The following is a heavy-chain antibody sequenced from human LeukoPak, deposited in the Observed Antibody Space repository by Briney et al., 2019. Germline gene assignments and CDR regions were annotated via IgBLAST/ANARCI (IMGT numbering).Heavy chain of an antibody. Sequence: SETLSLTCAVYGGSFSGYYWSWIRQPPGKGLEWIGEINHSGSTNYNPSLKSRVTISVDTSKNQFSLKLSSVTAADTAVYYCARREMATIYARDEHQNFDYWGQGTLVTVSS. CDR3: ARREMATIYARDEHQNFDY. V-gene: IGHV4-34*01. D-gene: IGHD5-24*01. CDR1: GGSFSGYY. J-gene: IGHJ4*02. CDR2: INHSGST.